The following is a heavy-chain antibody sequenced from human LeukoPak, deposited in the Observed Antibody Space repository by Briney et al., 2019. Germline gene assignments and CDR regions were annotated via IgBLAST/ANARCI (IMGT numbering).Heavy chain of an antibody. V-gene: IGHV4-39*07. J-gene: IGHJ6*02. Sequence: SETLSLTCTVSGGSISSSSYYWGWIRQPPGKGLEWIGSIYYSGSTYYNPSLKSRVTISVDTSKNQFSLKLGSVTAADTAVYYCARTRGNRDYYYGMDVWGQGTTVTVSS. D-gene: IGHD2/OR15-2a*01. CDR3: ARTRGNRDYYYGMDV. CDR1: GGSISSSSYY. CDR2: IYYSGST.